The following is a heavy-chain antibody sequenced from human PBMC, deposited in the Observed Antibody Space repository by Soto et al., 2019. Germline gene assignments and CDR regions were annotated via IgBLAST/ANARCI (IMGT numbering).Heavy chain of an antibody. V-gene: IGHV3-23*01. CDR3: ARIRGYWYGLDV. CDR2: ITGTGGNT. CDR1: GFPLITYG. J-gene: IGHJ6*02. Sequence: GSLRLSCAASGFPLITYGITFFRQAPGKGLEWVSAITGTGGNTYYVDSVKGRFTSSRDNSKNMLYLQVNSLRVEDTAVYYCARIRGYWYGLDVWGQGTTVTVSS.